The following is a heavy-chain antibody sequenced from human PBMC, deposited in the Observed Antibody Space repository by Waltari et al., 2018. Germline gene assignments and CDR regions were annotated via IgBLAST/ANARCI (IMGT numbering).Heavy chain of an antibody. CDR1: GFTFSDSY. J-gene: IGHJ4*02. V-gene: IGHV3-11*04. Sequence: HVQLVESGGGLVKSGGSLRLSCAASGFTFSDSYMSWFRQAPGRGLEWVSYISSSGRTIYYAGSVKGRFTISRDNAKNSLYLQMNSLRAEDTAVYYCARYRYDSIGYYSYDHWGQGTLVTVSS. D-gene: IGHD3-22*01. CDR2: ISSSGRTI. CDR3: ARYRYDSIGYYSYDH.